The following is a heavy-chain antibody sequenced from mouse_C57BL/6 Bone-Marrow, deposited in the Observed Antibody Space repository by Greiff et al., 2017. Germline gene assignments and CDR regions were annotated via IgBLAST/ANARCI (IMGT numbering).Heavy chain of an antibody. Sequence: QVQLQQPGAELVRPGSSVKLSCKASGYTFTSYWMHWVKQRPIQGLEWIGNIDSSDSETHYNQKFKDKATLTVDKSSSTAYMQLSSLTSEDSAVYYCARGGAAMDYWGQGTSVTVSS. CDR1: GYTFTSYW. J-gene: IGHJ4*01. V-gene: IGHV1-52*01. CDR3: ARGGAAMDY. CDR2: IDSSDSET.